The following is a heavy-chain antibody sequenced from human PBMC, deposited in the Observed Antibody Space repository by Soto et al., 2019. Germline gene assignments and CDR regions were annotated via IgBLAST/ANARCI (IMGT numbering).Heavy chain of an antibody. D-gene: IGHD3-3*01. J-gene: IGHJ4*02. V-gene: IGHV2-5*02. CDR2: IYWDDDK. Sequence: QITLNESGPTVVRPTETLTLTCRFSGFSLTTRGVGVGWVRQSPGKAPEWLALIYWDDDKRYSESLKSRLTITKDTSKNQVVLTVANLDPTDTATYYCAHRVLRTVFGLVTTTAIYFDFWGKGTPVAVSS. CDR3: AHRVLRTVFGLVTTTAIYFDF. CDR1: GFSLTTRGVG.